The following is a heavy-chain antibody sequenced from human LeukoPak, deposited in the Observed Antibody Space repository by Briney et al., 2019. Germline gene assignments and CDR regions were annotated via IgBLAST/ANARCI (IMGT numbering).Heavy chain of an antibody. CDR1: GGSISTSLYY. V-gene: IGHV4-39*01. CDR2: IYFSGTT. D-gene: IGHD6-19*01. CDR3: TRLGGLSLHSGWNYWYFDL. Sequence: PSETLSLTCTVSGGSISTSLYYWGWIRQPPGKGLEWIGNIYFSGTTYDNPSLKSRVTISVDTSKNQFSLKANSVTAADTAVYYCTRLGGLSLHSGWNYWYFDLWGRGTLVTVSS. J-gene: IGHJ2*01.